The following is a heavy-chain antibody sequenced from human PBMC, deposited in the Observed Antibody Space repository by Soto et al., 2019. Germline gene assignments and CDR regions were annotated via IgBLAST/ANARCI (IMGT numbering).Heavy chain of an antibody. D-gene: IGHD3-10*01. Sequence: EVQLVESGGGLVQPGGSLRLSCAASGFTFINYWMHWVRQVPGKGLMWVARINGDETHRSYADFAKGRFTISRDNAQNTVYLQMNGLSAEDTGVYYCARDFTWALTPGDDFDYWGQGILVTVSS. CDR1: GFTFINYW. J-gene: IGHJ4*02. V-gene: IGHV3-74*01. CDR3: ARDFTWALTPGDDFDY. CDR2: INGDETHR.